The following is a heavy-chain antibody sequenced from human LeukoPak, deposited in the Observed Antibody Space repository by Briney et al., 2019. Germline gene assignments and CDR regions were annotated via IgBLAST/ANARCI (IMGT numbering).Heavy chain of an antibody. J-gene: IGHJ4*02. CDR2: INHSGST. Sequence: PSETLSLTCAVYGGSFSGYYWSWIRQPPGKGLEWIGEINHSGSTNYNPSLKSRVTISVDTSRNQFSLKLSSVTAADTAVYYCAAYSGAYFDYWGQGTLVTVSS. CDR3: AAYSGAYFDY. V-gene: IGHV4-34*01. D-gene: IGHD2-15*01. CDR1: GGSFSGYY.